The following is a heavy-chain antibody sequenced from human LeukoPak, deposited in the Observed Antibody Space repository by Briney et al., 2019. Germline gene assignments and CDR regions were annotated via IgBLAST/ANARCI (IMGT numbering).Heavy chain of an antibody. CDR1: GGSFSGYY. J-gene: IGHJ6*02. V-gene: IGHV4-34*01. D-gene: IGHD4-23*01. CDR3: AGHDYGGNLYYYYGMDV. Sequence: SETLSLTCAVYGGSFSGYYWSWIRQPPGKGLEWIGEINHSGSTNYNPSLKSRVTISVDTSKNQFSLKLSSVTAADTAVYYCAGHDYGGNLYYYYGMDVWGQGTTVTVSS. CDR2: INHSGST.